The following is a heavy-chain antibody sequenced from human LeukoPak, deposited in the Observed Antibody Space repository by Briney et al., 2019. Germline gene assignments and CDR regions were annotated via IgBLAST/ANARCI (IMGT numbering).Heavy chain of an antibody. CDR1: GFTFSSYA. Sequence: PGGSLRLSCAASGFTFSSYAMSWVRQAPGKGLEWVSAISGSGGSTYYADSVKGRFTISRDNSKNTLYLQMNSLRAEDTAVYYCAKGLYCTNGVCYTIGGYFDYWGRGTLVTVSS. J-gene: IGHJ4*02. CDR2: ISGSGGST. CDR3: AKGLYCTNGVCYTIGGYFDY. V-gene: IGHV3-23*01. D-gene: IGHD2-8*01.